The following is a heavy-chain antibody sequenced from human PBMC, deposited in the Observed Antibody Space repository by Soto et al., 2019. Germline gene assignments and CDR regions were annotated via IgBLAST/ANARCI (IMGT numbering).Heavy chain of an antibody. D-gene: IGHD1-26*01. Sequence: QVQLQESGPGLVKPSGTLSLTCTVSGDSISGTNWWSWVRQPPGKGLEWIGEVYHSGSTNDNPSLKSRVTISVDKSKNQFSLRLSSVTAADTAVYYCARQYSGSSHFDFWGQGTLVTVSS. CDR3: ARQYSGSSHFDF. CDR2: VYHSGST. CDR1: GDSISGTNW. V-gene: IGHV4-4*02. J-gene: IGHJ4*02.